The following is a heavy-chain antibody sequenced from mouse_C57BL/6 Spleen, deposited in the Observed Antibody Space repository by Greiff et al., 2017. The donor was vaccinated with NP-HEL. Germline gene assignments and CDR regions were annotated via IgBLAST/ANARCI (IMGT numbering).Heavy chain of an antibody. V-gene: IGHV5-6*01. CDR2: ISSGGRYT. D-gene: IGHD2-5*01. Sequence: EVKLIESGGDLVKPGGSLKLSCAASGFTFSSYGMTWVRQTPDKSLEWVATISSGGRYTYYPDSVKGRFTLSRAKAKNTQYLQMSSLKSEDTAMYYCARGDYSNYDYYAMDYWGQGTSVTVSS. CDR1: GFTFSSYG. J-gene: IGHJ4*01. CDR3: ARGDYSNYDYYAMDY.